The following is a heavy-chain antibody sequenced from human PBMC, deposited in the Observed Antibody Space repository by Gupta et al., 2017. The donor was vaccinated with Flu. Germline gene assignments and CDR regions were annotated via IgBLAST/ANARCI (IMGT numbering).Heavy chain of an antibody. J-gene: IGHJ5*02. CDR2: ITWNSGTI. CDR1: DYS. V-gene: IGHV3-9*01. Sequence: DYSMHWVRQAPGKGLEWVSGITWNSGTIAYADSVRGRSTISRDNAKNSLYLQMNSLRPEDTASYYCAKGGRRQIPAAIDHWGQGTLVTVSS. CDR3: AKGGRRQIPAAIDH. D-gene: IGHD2-2*01.